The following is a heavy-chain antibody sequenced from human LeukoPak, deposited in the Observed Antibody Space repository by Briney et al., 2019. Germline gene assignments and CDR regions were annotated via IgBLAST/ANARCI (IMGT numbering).Heavy chain of an antibody. V-gene: IGHV4-39*01. D-gene: IGHD3-3*01. J-gene: IGHJ6*03. CDR2: IYYSGST. CDR1: GGSISSSSYS. CDR3: ARSTWSGYYEYYYYMDV. Sequence: SETLSLTCTVSGGSISSSSYSWGWIRQPPGKGLEWIGSIYYSGSTYYNPSLKSRVTISVDTSKNQFSLKLSSVTAADTAVYYCARSTWSGYYEYYYYMDVWGKGTTVTVS.